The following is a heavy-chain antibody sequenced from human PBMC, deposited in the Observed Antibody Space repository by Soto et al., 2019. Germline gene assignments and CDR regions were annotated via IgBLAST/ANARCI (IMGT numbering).Heavy chain of an antibody. CDR1: GFTFSSYA. V-gene: IGHV3-23*01. Sequence: EVQLLESGGGLVQPVGSLRLSCAASGFTFSSYAMSWVRQAPGKGLEWVSAISGSGGSTYYADSVKGRFTISRDNTKNTLYLQVNRLRAEDTAVYYCAKDNGTVTTGGYFDYWGQGTLVTVSS. CDR2: ISGSGGST. D-gene: IGHD4-17*01. J-gene: IGHJ4*02. CDR3: AKDNGTVTTGGYFDY.